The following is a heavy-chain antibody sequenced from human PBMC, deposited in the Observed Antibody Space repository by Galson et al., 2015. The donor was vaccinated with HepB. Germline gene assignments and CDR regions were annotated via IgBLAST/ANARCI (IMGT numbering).Heavy chain of an antibody. CDR2: ISYDGSNK. Sequence: SLRLSCAASGFTFSSYGMHWVRQAPGKGLEWVAVISYDGSNKYYADSVKGRFTISRDNSKNTLYLQMNSLRAEDTAVYYCAKAAGGSGSYYTDWDQGTLVTVSS. D-gene: IGHD3-10*01. CDR1: GFTFSSYG. J-gene: IGHJ4*02. V-gene: IGHV3-30*18. CDR3: AKAAGGSGSYYTD.